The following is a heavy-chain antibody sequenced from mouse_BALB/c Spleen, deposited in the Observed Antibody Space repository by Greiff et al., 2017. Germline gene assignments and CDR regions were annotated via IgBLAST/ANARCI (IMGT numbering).Heavy chain of an antibody. Sequence: EVKLVESGPELVKPGGSVKISCAASGYSFTGYDMNWVRQSNGKRLEWIGTIDTYCGGTSYNQKVKGKVTLAVDKSSSTAYMQLKSLTSEDTAVYACERYYGSSLGYFDDWGEGTTVTVSS. CDR1: GYSFTGYD. D-gene: IGHD1-1*01. V-gene: IGHV1-39*01. CDR3: ERYYGSSLGYFDD. J-gene: IGHJ1*01. CDR2: IDTYCGGT.